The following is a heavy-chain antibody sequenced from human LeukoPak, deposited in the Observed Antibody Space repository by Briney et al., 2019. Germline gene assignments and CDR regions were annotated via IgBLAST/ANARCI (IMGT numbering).Heavy chain of an antibody. D-gene: IGHD6-13*01. V-gene: IGHV4-34*01. Sequence: PSETLSLTCAVYGGSFSGYYWSWIRQPPGKGLERIGGINHSGSTNCNPSLKSRVTISVDKSKNQFSLKLSSVTAADTAVYYCARDPRPIAAAVAFDIWGQGTMVTVSS. J-gene: IGHJ3*02. CDR1: GGSFSGYY. CDR3: ARDPRPIAAAVAFDI. CDR2: INHSGST.